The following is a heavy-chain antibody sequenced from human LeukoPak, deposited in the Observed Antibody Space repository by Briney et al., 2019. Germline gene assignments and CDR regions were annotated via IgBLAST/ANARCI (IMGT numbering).Heavy chain of an antibody. V-gene: IGHV1-2*02. CDR3: ARLYCSRGSCYSGPGYDY. Sequence: ASVKVSCKASGYTFTGYYMHWVRQAPGQGLEWMGWINPNSGGTKYAQKFQGRVTMTRDTSISTAYMELSRVRYDDTAVYYCARLYCSRGSCYSGPGYDYWGQGTLVTAPS. D-gene: IGHD2-15*01. J-gene: IGHJ4*02. CDR2: INPNSGGT. CDR1: GYTFTGYY.